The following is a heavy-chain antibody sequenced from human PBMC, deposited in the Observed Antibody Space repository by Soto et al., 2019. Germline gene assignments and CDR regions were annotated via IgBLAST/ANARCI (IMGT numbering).Heavy chain of an antibody. CDR2: INAGNGNT. Sequence: QVQLVQSGAEVKKPGASVKVSCKASGYTFTSYAMHWVRQAPGQRLEWMGWINAGNGNTKYSQKFQGRVTITRDTSASTAYMELSSLRSEDTAVYYCARPHEDSSGWYGPFDYWGQGTLVTVSS. CDR3: ARPHEDSSGWYGPFDY. V-gene: IGHV1-3*01. D-gene: IGHD6-19*01. J-gene: IGHJ4*02. CDR1: GYTFTSYA.